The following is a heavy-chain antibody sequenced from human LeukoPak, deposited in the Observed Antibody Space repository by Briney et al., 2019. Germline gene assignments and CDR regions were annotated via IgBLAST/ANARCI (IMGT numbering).Heavy chain of an antibody. D-gene: IGHD3-10*01. V-gene: IGHV4-34*01. CDR2: INHSGST. J-gene: IGHJ4*02. CDR1: GGSFSGYY. CDR3: ARGTRGSSYFDY. Sequence: SETLSLTCAVSGGSFSGYYWSWIRQPPGKGLEWIGEINHSGSTNYNPSLKSRVTISVDTSKNQFSLKLGSVTAADTAVYYCARGTRGSSYFDYWGQGTLVTVSS.